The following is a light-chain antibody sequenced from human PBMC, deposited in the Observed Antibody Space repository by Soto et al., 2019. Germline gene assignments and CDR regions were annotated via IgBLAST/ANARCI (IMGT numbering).Light chain of an antibody. CDR3: QHQSSWTRT. V-gene: IGKV3-20*01. Sequence: VLAKSPDTLSLSPEESAHPSWRASQTVRNNYLAWYQQNPGQHPRALIYGASTRATGIPARFSGSGSGTEFSLTIRRLQSEELAVYYCQHQSSWTRTFGQGTKVDIK. CDR1: QTVRNNY. J-gene: IGKJ1*01. CDR2: GAS.